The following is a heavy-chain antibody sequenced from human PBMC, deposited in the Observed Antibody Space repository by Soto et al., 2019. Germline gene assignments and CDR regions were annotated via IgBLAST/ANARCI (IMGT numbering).Heavy chain of an antibody. CDR3: AKRRALMNTRDFDY. D-gene: IGHD3-16*01. Sequence: EVQLLESGGGLVQPGGSLRLSCAASGFTFNNYAMSWVRQAPGKGLEWVSGISGSGGSTYYADSVKGRFTISRDNSKNPLYLQMNSLRVEDTAVYYCAKRRALMNTRDFDYWGQGTLVTVSS. CDR1: GFTFNNYA. J-gene: IGHJ4*02. CDR2: ISGSGGST. V-gene: IGHV3-23*01.